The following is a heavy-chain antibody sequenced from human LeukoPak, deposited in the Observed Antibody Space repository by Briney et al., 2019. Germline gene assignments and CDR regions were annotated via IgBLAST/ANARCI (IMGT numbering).Heavy chain of an antibody. CDR2: ISSSSTYI. D-gene: IGHD2-2*01. V-gene: IGHV3-21*01. CDR1: GFTFDSYG. J-gene: IGHJ4*02. CDR3: ARAYCSSTRCSYYFDS. Sequence: NPGGSLRLSCAAPGFTFDSYGMNWVRQAPGKGLEWISSISSSSTYIYYADSVKGRFTISRDNAKNSLYLQMNSLRAEDTAVYYCARAYCSSTRCSYYFDSWGQGTLVTVSS.